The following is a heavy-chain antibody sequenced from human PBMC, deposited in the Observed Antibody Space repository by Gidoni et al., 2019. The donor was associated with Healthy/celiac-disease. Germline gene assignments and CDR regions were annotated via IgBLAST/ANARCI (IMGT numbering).Heavy chain of an antibody. CDR2: ISSSSSTI. CDR3: AREYYDILTGYAWFDP. J-gene: IGHJ5*02. D-gene: IGHD3-9*01. V-gene: IGHV3-48*01. Sequence: SMNWVRQAPGKGLEWVSYISSSSSTIYYADSVKGRFTISRDNAMNSLYLQMNSLRAEDTAVYYCAREYYDILTGYAWFDPWGQGTLVTVSS. CDR1: S.